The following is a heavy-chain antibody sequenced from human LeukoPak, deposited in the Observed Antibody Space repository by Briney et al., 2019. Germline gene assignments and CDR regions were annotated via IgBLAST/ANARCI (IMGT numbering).Heavy chain of an antibody. V-gene: IGHV3-9*01. D-gene: IGHD6-19*01. CDR1: GFTFDDYA. CDR2: ISWNSGTI. J-gene: IGHJ4*02. CDR3: AKDMTGGYTSGWSFDY. Sequence: PGGSLRLSCAASGFTFDDYAMYWVRQAPGKGLEWVSGISWNSGTIGYADSVKGRFTISRDSAKSSLYLQMNSLRSGDTALYYCAKDMTGGYTSGWSFDYWGQGTLVTVSS.